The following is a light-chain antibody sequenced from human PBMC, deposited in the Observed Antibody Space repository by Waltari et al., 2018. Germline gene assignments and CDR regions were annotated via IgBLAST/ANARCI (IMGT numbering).Light chain of an antibody. CDR2: KVS. CDR3: MQATHWPVT. CDR1: QSLIYTDGISY. Sequence: DVGLTQSPLSLPVTPGQSASISCRSSQSLIYTDGISYLNWFHQRPGQAPRRLIYKVSYRDSGVPDRFSGSGSGTDFTLMISSVEADDVGVYFCMQATHWPVTFGQGTRLEIK. J-gene: IGKJ5*01. V-gene: IGKV2-30*01.